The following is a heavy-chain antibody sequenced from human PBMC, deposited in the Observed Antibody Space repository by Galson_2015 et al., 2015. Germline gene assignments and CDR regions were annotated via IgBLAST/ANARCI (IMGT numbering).Heavy chain of an antibody. Sequence: SLRLSCAASGFTFSSYAMHWVRQAPGKGLEWVAVISYDGSNKYYADSVKGRFTISRDNSKNTLYLQMNSLRAEDTAVYYCARGSYCCSTRGLPVAPFDYWGQGTLVTVSS. D-gene: IGHD2-2*01. V-gene: IGHV3-30*01. J-gene: IGHJ4*02. CDR3: ARGSYCCSTRGLPVAPFDY. CDR2: ISYDGSNK. CDR1: GFTFSSYA.